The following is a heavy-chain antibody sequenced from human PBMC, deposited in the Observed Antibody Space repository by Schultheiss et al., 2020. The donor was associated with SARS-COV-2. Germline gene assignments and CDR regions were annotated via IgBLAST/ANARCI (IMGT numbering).Heavy chain of an antibody. CDR1: GGSFSGYY. CDR3: ARDGASNCSSTSCLSYYYYYMDV. CDR2: IYYSGST. Sequence: SETLSLTCAVYGGSFSGYYWSWIRQSPGKGLEWIGYIYYSGSTNYNPSLKSRVTISVDTSKNQFSLKLSSVTAADTAVYYCARDGASNCSSTSCLSYYYYYMDVWGKGTTVTVSS. J-gene: IGHJ6*03. V-gene: IGHV4-59*13. D-gene: IGHD2-2*01.